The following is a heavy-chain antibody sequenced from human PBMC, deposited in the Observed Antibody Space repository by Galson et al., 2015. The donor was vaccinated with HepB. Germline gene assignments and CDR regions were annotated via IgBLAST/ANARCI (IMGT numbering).Heavy chain of an antibody. CDR1: GGSFSGYY. D-gene: IGHD6-13*01. Sequence: ETLSLTCAVYGGSFSGYYWSWIRQPPGKGLEWIGEINHSGSTNYNPSLKSRVTISVDTSKNQFSLKLSSVTAADTAVYYCARGWGPSIAAAGRGYFDYWGQGTLVTVSS. CDR2: INHSGST. CDR3: ARGWGPSIAAAGRGYFDY. V-gene: IGHV4-34*01. J-gene: IGHJ4*02.